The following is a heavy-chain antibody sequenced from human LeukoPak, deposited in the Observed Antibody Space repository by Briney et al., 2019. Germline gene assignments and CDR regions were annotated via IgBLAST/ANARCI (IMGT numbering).Heavy chain of an antibody. J-gene: IGHJ4*02. V-gene: IGHV1-24*01. CDR3: TTGKIYCSTTSCSDDY. CDR1: GDTLTALS. D-gene: IGHD2-2*01. CDR2: FHPEDGET. Sequence: ASVKVSFMVSGDTLTALSMHWVRQAPGKGLEWMGGFHPEDGETIYEQKFQGRVTMTEDTSTDTAYMELSRLRSDDTAVYYCTTGKIYCSTTSCSDDYWGQGTLVTVSS.